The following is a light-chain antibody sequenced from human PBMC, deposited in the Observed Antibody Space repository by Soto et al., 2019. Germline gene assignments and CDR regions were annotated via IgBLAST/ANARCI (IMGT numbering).Light chain of an antibody. CDR2: DAS. J-gene: IGKJ2*01. V-gene: IGKV1-33*01. Sequence: DIQMTQSPSSLSASVGDRVTITCQASQDISNYLNWYQQKPGKAPKLVIYDASNLETGVASRFSGSGSGTDFTFTISSLQPEDIETYYCQQYDNLYIFGQGTKLEIK. CDR1: QDISNY. CDR3: QQYDNLYI.